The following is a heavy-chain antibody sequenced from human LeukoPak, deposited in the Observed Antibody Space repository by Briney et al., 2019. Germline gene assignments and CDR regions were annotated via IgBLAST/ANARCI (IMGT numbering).Heavy chain of an antibody. V-gene: IGHV4-34*01. CDR3: ARGDDYGDSVDY. CDR2: INHSGST. J-gene: IGHJ4*02. Sequence: SETLSLTCAVYGGSFSGYYWSWIRQPPGKGLEWIGEINHSGSTNCNPSLKSRVTISVDTSKNQFSLKLSSVTAADTAVYYCARGDDYGDSVDYWGQGTLVTVSS. CDR1: GGSFSGYY. D-gene: IGHD4-17*01.